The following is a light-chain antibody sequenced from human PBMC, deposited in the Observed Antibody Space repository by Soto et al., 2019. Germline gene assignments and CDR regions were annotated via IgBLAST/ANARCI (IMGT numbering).Light chain of an antibody. V-gene: IGLV2-14*01. CDR1: SSDIGAYDY. CDR3: FSCTPTSTHV. Sequence: QSALTQPASLSGSPGQSITISCTGTSSDIGAYDYVSLXXXXPXKXXXXXXXXXXHXPSGVSNRFSGYKSGNTAYLTISGLQVEDEAEYFCFSCTPTSTHVLGTGTKVNVL. CDR2: XXX. J-gene: IGLJ1*01.